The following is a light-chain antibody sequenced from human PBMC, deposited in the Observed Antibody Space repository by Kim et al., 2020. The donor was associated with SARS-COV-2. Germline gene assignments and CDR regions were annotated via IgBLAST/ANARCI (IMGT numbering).Light chain of an antibody. CDR3: QQRSNWVT. CDR1: QSVSSY. J-gene: IGKJ5*01. Sequence: SLSPGKSATLSCRASQSVSSYFAWYQQKPDQAPRLLIYDASNRATGIPARFSGSGSGTDFTLTISSLEPEDFAVYYCQQRSNWVTFGQGTRLEIK. CDR2: DAS. V-gene: IGKV3-11*01.